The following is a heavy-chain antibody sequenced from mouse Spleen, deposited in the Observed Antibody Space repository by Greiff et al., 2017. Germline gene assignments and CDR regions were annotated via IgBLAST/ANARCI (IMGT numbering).Heavy chain of an antibody. CDR2: IRSKSNNYAT. V-gene: IGHV10-1*01. CDR1: GFSFNTYA. Sequence: EVQVVESGGGLVQPKGSLKLSCAASGFSFNTYAMNWVRQAPGKGLEWVARIRSKSNNYATYYADSVKDRFTISRDDSESMLYLQMNNLKTEDTAMYYCGRQGGLSHWYFDVWGAGTTVTVSS. D-gene: IGHD3-1*01. CDR3: GRQGGLSHWYFDV. J-gene: IGHJ1*01.